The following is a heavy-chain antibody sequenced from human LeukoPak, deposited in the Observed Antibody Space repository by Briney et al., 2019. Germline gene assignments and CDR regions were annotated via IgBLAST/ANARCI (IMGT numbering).Heavy chain of an antibody. CDR1: GFTFSSYG. CDR3: ATELGSTSFLGYYFDY. V-gene: IGHV3-30*02. CDR2: IRYDGSNK. D-gene: IGHD2-2*01. Sequence: GGSLRLSCAASGFTFSSYGMHWVRQAPGKGLEWVAFIRYDGSNKYYADSVKGRFTISRDNSKNTLYLQMNSLRAEDTAVYYCATELGSTSFLGYYFDYWGRGTLVTVSS. J-gene: IGHJ4*02.